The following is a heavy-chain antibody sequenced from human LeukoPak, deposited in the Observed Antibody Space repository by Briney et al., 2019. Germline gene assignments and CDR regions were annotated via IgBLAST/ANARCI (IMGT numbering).Heavy chain of an antibody. CDR1: GYSISSGYY. D-gene: IGHD4-17*01. J-gene: IGHJ4*02. V-gene: IGHV4-38-2*01. CDR2: IYHSGST. CDR3: ARHASSDGDFRVDY. Sequence: SETLSLTCAVSGYSISSGYYWGWIRKPPGKGLEWIGSIYHSGSTYYNPSLKSRVTISVDTSKNQFSLKLSSVTAADTAVYYCARHASSDGDFRVDYWGQGTLVTVSS.